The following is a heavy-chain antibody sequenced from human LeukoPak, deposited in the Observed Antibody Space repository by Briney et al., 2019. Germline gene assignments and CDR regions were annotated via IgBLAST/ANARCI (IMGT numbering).Heavy chain of an antibody. D-gene: IGHD6-19*01. V-gene: IGHV3-9*01. CDR2: ISWNSGNI. CDR3: AKDNRRHYTSGPNPDSLH. J-gene: IGHJ4*02. CDR1: GFTFYDYG. Sequence: GGSLRLSCAASGFTFYDYGMHWVRQPPGKGLEWVSGISWNSGNIGYADSVKGRFTISRDNAKNSLYLQMDILKPEDTAFYYCAKDNRRHYTSGPNPDSLHWGQGALVTVSS.